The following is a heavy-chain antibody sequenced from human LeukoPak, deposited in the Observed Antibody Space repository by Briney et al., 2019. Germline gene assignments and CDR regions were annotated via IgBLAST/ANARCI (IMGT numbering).Heavy chain of an antibody. D-gene: IGHD5-12*01. CDR3: VRDGGVSGYDLLDY. J-gene: IGHJ4*02. Sequence: PGGSLRLSCAASGFTFSNYWMSWVRQAPGKGLEWVAHINQDGSEKHYMDSVKARFIISRDNDKNSLSLQMDSLRAEDTAVYYCVRDGGVSGYDLLDYWGQGTLVTVSS. CDR2: INQDGSEK. CDR1: GFTFSNYW. V-gene: IGHV3-7*01.